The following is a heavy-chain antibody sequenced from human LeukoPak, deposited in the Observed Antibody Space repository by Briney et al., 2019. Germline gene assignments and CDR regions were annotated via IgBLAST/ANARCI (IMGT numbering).Heavy chain of an antibody. D-gene: IGHD4-23*01. J-gene: IGHJ4*02. CDR2: IYSGGST. CDR3: ARGRSFGGFFHFDY. V-gene: IGHV3-53*01. Sequence: GGSLRLSCAASGFTVSSNYMSWVRQAPGKGLEWVSVIYSGGSTYYADSVKGRFTISRDNSKNTLYLQMNSLRADDTAVYYCARGRSFGGFFHFDYWGQGTLVTVSS. CDR1: GFTVSSNY.